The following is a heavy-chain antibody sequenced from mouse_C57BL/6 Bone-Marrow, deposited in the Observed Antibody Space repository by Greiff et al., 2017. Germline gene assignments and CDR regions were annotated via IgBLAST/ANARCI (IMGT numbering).Heavy chain of an antibody. J-gene: IGHJ4*01. D-gene: IGHD1-1*01. Sequence: QVQLKQPGAELVMPGASVKLSCKASGYTFTSYWMHWVKQRPGQGLEWIGEIDPSDSYTNYNQKFTGKSTLTVDKSSSTAYMQLSSLTSEDSAVYYCARHYGSSYGRDYYAMDYWGQGTSVTVSS. CDR1: GYTFTSYW. V-gene: IGHV1-69*01. CDR3: ARHYGSSYGRDYYAMDY. CDR2: IDPSDSYT.